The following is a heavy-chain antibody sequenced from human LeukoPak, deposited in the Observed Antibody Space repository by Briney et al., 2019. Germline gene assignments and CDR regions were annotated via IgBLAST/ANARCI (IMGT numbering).Heavy chain of an antibody. Sequence: SQTLSLTCTVSGGSISSGSYYWSWIRQPAGKGLEWIGRIYTSGSTNYNPSLKSRVTISVVTSKNQFSLKLSSVTAADTAVYYCARGDFWSGSLDVWGKGTTVTVSS. J-gene: IGHJ6*04. CDR1: GGSISSGSYY. V-gene: IGHV4-61*02. CDR2: IYTSGST. CDR3: ARGDFWSGSLDV. D-gene: IGHD3-3*01.